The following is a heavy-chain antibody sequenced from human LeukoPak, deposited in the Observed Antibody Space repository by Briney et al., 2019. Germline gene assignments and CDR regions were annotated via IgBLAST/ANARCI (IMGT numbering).Heavy chain of an antibody. D-gene: IGHD2-2*01. CDR1: GYTFTGYY. V-gene: IGHV1-2*02. CDR3: ARESGDCSSTSCPFDY. CDR2: INPNSGGT. J-gene: IGHJ4*02. Sequence: GASVKVSSRASGYTFTGYYMHWMRQAPGQGLEWMGWINPNSGGTNYAQKFQGRVTMTRDTSISTAYMELSRLRSDDTAVYYCARESGDCSSTSCPFDYWGQGTLVTVSS.